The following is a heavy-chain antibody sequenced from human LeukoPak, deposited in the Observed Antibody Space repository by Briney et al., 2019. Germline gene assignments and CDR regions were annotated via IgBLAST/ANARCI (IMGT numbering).Heavy chain of an antibody. D-gene: IGHD4-11*01. Sequence: PGGSLRLSCAASGFTFSNAWMSWVRQAPGKGLEWVGRIKSKTDGGTTDYAAPVEGRFTISRDDSKNTLYLQMNSLKTEDTAVYYCTTHTWSTAEPRHMGDDYSNPELVDLEDYWGQGTLVTVSS. CDR1: GFTFSNAW. V-gene: IGHV3-15*01. CDR3: TTHTWSTAEPRHMGDDYSNPELVDLEDY. J-gene: IGHJ4*02. CDR2: IKSKTDGGTT.